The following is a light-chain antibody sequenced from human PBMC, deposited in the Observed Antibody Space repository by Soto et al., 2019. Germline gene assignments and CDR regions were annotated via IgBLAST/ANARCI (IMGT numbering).Light chain of an antibody. CDR3: QQYNNLPPDT. CDR1: QSVNNN. Sequence: EIILTQSPASLSVSPGERATLSCRASQSVNNNLAWYQQKPGQAPRLLIYGASTRATGIPGRFRGSGSGTEFTLTITSLQSEDIAVYFCQQYNNLPPDTFGQGTKLEIK. V-gene: IGKV3-15*01. CDR2: GAS. J-gene: IGKJ2*01.